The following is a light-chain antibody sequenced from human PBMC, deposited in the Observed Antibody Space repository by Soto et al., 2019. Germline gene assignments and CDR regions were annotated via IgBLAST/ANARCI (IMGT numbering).Light chain of an antibody. Sequence: QSALTQPASVSGSPGQSITISCSGTSSDVGSYDYVAWYQQFPGKTPKLVIYEVSNRPSGVSYRFSGSKSGNTASLTISGLQAEDEADYYCISYTGSSTSDVFGTGTKLTVL. CDR2: EVS. J-gene: IGLJ1*01. CDR3: ISYTGSSTSDV. V-gene: IGLV2-14*01. CDR1: SSDVGSYDY.